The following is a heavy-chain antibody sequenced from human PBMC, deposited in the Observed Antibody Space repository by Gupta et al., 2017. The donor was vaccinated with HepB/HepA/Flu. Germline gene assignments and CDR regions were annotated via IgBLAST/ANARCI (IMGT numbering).Heavy chain of an antibody. CDR1: GGSISSSSYY. D-gene: IGHD1-26*01. CDR2: IYYSGST. CDR3: ARHDGSYVNDY. Sequence: QLQLQESGPGLVKPSETPSLTCTVSGGSISSSSYYWGWIRQPPGKGLEWIGSIYYSGSTYYNPSLKSRVTISVDTSKNQFSLKLSSVTAADTAVYYCARHDGSYVNDYWGQGTLVTVSS. J-gene: IGHJ4*02. V-gene: IGHV4-39*01.